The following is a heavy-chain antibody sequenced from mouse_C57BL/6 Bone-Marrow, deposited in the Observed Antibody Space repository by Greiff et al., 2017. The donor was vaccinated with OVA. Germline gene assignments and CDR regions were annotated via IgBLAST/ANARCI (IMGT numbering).Heavy chain of an antibody. Sequence: VQLQQPEAELVRPGSSVKLSCKASGYTFTSYWMAWVKQRPGQGLEWIGNIYPSDSETHYNQKFKDKATLTVDKSSSTAYMQLSSLTSEDSAVYYCARDYGNYYFDYWGQGTTLTVSS. CDR1: GYTFTSYW. J-gene: IGHJ2*01. CDR2: IYPSDSET. D-gene: IGHD2-1*01. CDR3: ARDYGNYYFDY. V-gene: IGHV1-61*01.